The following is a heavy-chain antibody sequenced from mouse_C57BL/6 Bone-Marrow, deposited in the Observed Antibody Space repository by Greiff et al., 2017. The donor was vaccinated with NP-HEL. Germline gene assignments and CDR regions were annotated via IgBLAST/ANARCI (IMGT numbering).Heavy chain of an antibody. J-gene: IGHJ4*01. CDR3: ARTTMITTMSVRYAMDY. V-gene: IGHV1-55*01. CDR2: IYPGSGST. D-gene: IGHD2-4*01. Sequence: QVQLQQPGAELVKPGASVKMSCKASGYTFTSYWITWVKQRPGQGLEWIGDIYPGSGSTNYNEKFKSKATLTVDTSYSTAYIQLSSLTSEDSAVYYCARTTMITTMSVRYAMDYCGQGTSVTVSS. CDR1: GYTFTSYW.